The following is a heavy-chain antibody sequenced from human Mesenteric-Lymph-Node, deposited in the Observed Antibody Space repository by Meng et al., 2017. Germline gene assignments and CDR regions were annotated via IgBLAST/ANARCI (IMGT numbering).Heavy chain of an antibody. CDR3: ARGKCSTGCYRFDP. D-gene: IGHD2-2*02. CDR2: IYYSGST. J-gene: IGHJ5*02. Sequence: SETLSLTCTVSGGPISSSSYYWGWIRQPPGKGLEWIGSIYYSGSTYYNPSLKSRVTISVDTSKNQFSLKLSSVTAADTAVYYCARGKCSTGCYRFDPWGQGTLVTVSS. V-gene: IGHV4-39*07. CDR1: GGPISSSSYY.